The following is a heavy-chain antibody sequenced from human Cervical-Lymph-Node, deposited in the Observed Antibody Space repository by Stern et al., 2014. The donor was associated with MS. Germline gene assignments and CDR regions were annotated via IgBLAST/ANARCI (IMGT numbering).Heavy chain of an antibody. CDR2: IDWDDDK. Sequence: QVTLRESGPALVKPTQTLTLTCTFSGFSLSTSGMCVSWIRQPPGKALEXLAIIDWDDDKYYSTSLKTRLTISKDTSKNQVVLTMTNMDPVDTATYYCARMYSYCSGGSCYGWFDPWGQGTLVTVSS. D-gene: IGHD2-15*01. J-gene: IGHJ5*02. CDR1: GFSLSTSGMC. V-gene: IGHV2-70*01. CDR3: ARMYSYCSGGSCYGWFDP.